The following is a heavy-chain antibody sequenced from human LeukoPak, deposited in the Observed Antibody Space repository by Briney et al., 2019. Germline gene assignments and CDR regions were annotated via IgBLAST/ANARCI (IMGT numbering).Heavy chain of an antibody. CDR3: ARDKDYDFWRSFDY. CDR2: INPNSGGT. J-gene: IGHJ4*02. Sequence: GASVKVSCKCSGYTFTGYYLHWVGQAPGQGLEWMGWINPNSGGTNYAQKFQGRVTMTRDTSISTAYMELSRLRSDDTAVYYCARDKDYDFWRSFDYWGQGTLVTVSS. CDR1: GYTFTGYY. D-gene: IGHD3-3*01. V-gene: IGHV1-2*02.